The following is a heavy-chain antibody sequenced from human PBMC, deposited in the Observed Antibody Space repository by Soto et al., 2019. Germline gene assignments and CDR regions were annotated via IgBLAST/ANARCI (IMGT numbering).Heavy chain of an antibody. D-gene: IGHD3-3*01. V-gene: IGHV2-5*02. J-gene: IGHJ4*02. Sequence: VSGPTLVNPTQTFALTGAFAGFSLTTSGVGVGWIRQSPGKAPEWLALIYLEDDKRYTPSLKSRLTITKDTSKNQVVLTMANLDPADTATYYCAHRVLRTVFGLVTTTAIYFDFWGQGTPVTVS. CDR1: GFSLTTSGVG. CDR2: IYLEDDK. CDR3: AHRVLRTVFGLVTTTAIYFDF.